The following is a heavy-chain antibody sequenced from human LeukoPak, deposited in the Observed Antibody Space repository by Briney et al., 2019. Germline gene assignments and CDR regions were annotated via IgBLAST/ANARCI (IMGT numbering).Heavy chain of an antibody. V-gene: IGHV3-7*01. Sequence: PGGSLRLSGAASGFTFSNYWMSWVRQAPGKGLEWVANIKQDGSEKYFLGSVTGRFIISRDNAKNSLYLQMNSLRAEDTAVYYCARDLGKWEPQDYWGQGTLVTVSS. J-gene: IGHJ4*02. CDR1: GFTFSNYW. D-gene: IGHD1-26*01. CDR3: ARDLGKWEPQDY. CDR2: IKQDGSEK.